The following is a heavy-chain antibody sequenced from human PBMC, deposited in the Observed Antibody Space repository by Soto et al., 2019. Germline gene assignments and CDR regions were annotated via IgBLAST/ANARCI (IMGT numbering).Heavy chain of an antibody. Sequence: SETLSLTCTVSGDSISSNNNYWSWIRQPPGEGLEWIGFISYSGTTSYSPSLKSRVTISVDTSKNQFSLKLTSVTAADTAVYYCAREGVSSSWYYYYGMDVWGQGTTVTVSS. CDR1: GDSISSNNNY. CDR3: AREGVSSSWYYYYGMDV. CDR2: ISYSGTT. V-gene: IGHV4-61*01. D-gene: IGHD6-13*01. J-gene: IGHJ6*02.